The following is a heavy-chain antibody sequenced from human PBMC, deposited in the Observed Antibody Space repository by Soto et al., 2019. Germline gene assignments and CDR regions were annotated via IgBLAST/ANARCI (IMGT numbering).Heavy chain of an antibody. CDR2: SRDNAQGDST. J-gene: IGHJ4*02. Sequence: EVQLVASGGGLVQPGGSLRLSCAGSGFTLSDHSIDWVRQAPGKCLEWVGRSRDNAQGDSTAYAASVKCRFTTSRDEPKNSVYLQMNSLKTEDTAVYYCVRATYFSDSCGYTRCFDYWGQGTLVTVSS. CDR3: VRATYFSDSCGYTRCFDY. V-gene: IGHV3-72*01. D-gene: IGHD3-22*01. CDR1: GFTLSDHS.